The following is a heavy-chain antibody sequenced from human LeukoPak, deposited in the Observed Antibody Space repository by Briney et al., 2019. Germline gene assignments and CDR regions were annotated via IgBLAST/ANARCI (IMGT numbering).Heavy chain of an antibody. Sequence: SETLSLTCAVYGGSFSGYYWSWIRQPPGKGLEWIGEINHSGSTNYNPSLKSRVTISVDTSKNQFSLKLSSVTAVDTAVYYCARDGYSSGWGYYYYYGMDVWGQGTTVTVSS. CDR2: INHSGST. D-gene: IGHD6-19*01. CDR3: ARDGYSSGWGYYYYYGMDV. J-gene: IGHJ6*02. CDR1: GGSFSGYY. V-gene: IGHV4-34*01.